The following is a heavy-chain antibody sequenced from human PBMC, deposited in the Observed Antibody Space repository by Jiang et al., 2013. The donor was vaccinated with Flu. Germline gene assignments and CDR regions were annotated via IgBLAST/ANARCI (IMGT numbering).Heavy chain of an antibody. CDR1: GFTFDDYA. CDR3: AKDCCSATVVTLDGFDI. V-gene: IGHV3-9*01. CDR2: ISWKSGSI. D-gene: IGHD4-23*01. J-gene: IGHJ3*02. Sequence: GFTFDDYAMHWVRQAPGKGLEWVSGISWKSGSIGYADSVKGRFTISRDNAKNSLYLQMNSLRTEDTALYYCAKDCCSATVVTLDGFDIWGQGTMVTVSS.